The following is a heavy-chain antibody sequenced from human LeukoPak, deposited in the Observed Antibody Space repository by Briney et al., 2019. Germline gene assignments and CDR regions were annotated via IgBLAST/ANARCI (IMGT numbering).Heavy chain of an antibody. CDR3: ARELVKKGNDPNMGFDY. D-gene: IGHD3-16*01. CDR2: IIPIFGIA. V-gene: IGHV1-69*04. J-gene: IGHJ4*02. CDR1: GGTFSSYA. Sequence: SVNVSCTASGGTFSSYAISWVRQAPGQGLEWMGRIIPIFGIANYAQKFQGRVTITAGKSTSTAYMELSSLRSEDTAVYYCARELVKKGNDPNMGFDYWGQGTLVTVSS.